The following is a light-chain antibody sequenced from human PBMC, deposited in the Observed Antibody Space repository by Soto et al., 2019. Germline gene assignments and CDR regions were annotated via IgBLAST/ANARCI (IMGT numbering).Light chain of an antibody. CDR3: QQYYSAPFT. CDR2: WAS. J-gene: IGKJ3*01. V-gene: IGKV4-1*01. CDR1: QNVLYRSSNKNL. Sequence: DIVMTQSPDSLAVSLGERATINCKSSQNVLYRSSNKNLLAWYQQKPGQPPKLLISWASTRESGVPDRFSGSGSGTDFTLTISSLKAEDVAVYYCQQYYSAPFTFGPGTKVDIK.